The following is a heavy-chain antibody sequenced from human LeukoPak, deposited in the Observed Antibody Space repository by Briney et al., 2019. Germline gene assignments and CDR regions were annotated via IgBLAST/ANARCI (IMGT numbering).Heavy chain of an antibody. CDR3: ARDLRGSYSVDY. V-gene: IGHV1-2*06. CDR2: INPNSGGT. Sequence: GASVKVSCKASGGTFSSYAISWVRQAPGQGLEWMGRINPNSGGTNYAQKFQGRATMTRDTSISTAYMELSRLRSDDTAVYYCARDLRGSYSVDYWGQGTLVTVSS. CDR1: GGTFSSYA. J-gene: IGHJ4*02. D-gene: IGHD1-26*01.